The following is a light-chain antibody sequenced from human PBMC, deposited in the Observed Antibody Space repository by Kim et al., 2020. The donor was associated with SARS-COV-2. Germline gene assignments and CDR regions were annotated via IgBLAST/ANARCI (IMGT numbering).Light chain of an antibody. CDR1: SLRSYY. Sequence: ALRQTVRITCQGDSLRSYYASCYQQKPGQAPVLVIYGKNNRPSGIPDRFSGSSSGNTASLTITGAQAEDEADYYCNSRDSSGNPVVFGGGTKLTVL. V-gene: IGLV3-19*01. J-gene: IGLJ2*01. CDR2: GKN. CDR3: NSRDSSGNPVV.